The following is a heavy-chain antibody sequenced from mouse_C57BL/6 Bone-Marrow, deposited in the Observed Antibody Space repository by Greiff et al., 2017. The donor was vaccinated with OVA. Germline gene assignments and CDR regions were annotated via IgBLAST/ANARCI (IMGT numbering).Heavy chain of an antibody. D-gene: IGHD2-3*01. CDR2: IDPSDSYT. Sequence: QVQLKQPGAELVKPGASVKLSCKASGYTFTSYWMQWVKQRPGQGLEWIGEIDPSDSYTNYNQKFKGKATLTVDTSSSTAYMQLSSLTSEDSAVYYCATDGYYLYYFDYWGQGTTLTVSA. CDR1: GYTFTSYW. CDR3: ATDGYYLYYFDY. J-gene: IGHJ2*01. V-gene: IGHV1-50*01.